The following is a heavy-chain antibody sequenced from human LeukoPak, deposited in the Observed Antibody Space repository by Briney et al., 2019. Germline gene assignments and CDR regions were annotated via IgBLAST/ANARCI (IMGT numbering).Heavy chain of an antibody. V-gene: IGHV1-69*13. CDR1: GGTFISYA. CDR3: ARGVYGSGSLNYYYYGMDV. J-gene: IGHJ6*02. Sequence: GASVKVSCKASGGTFISYAISWVRQAPGQGLEWMGGIIPIFGTANYAQKFQGRVTITADESTSTAYMELSSLRSEDTAVYYCARGVYGSGSLNYYYYGMDVWGQGTTVTVSS. D-gene: IGHD3-10*01. CDR2: IIPIFGTA.